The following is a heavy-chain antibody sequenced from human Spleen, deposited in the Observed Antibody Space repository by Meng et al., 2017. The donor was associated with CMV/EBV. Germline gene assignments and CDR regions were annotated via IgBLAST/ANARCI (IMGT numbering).Heavy chain of an antibody. Sequence: GGSLRLSCAASGFTLSGNCMNWVRQAPGKGLEWVSSISHDGSYIHYADSLKGRFTISRDNAKNTLYLQMNSLRAEDTAVYYCARAKSYCSSTSCYTNWFDPWGQGTLVTVSS. D-gene: IGHD2-2*01. J-gene: IGHJ5*02. CDR3: ARAKSYCSSTSCYTNWFDP. V-gene: IGHV3-21*01. CDR2: ISHDGSYI. CDR1: GFTLSGNC.